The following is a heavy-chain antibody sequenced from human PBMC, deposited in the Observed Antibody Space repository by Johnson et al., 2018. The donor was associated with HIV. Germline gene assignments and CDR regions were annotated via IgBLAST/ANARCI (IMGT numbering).Heavy chain of an antibody. D-gene: IGHD6-19*01. J-gene: IGHJ3*02. CDR1: GFTFRNYA. Sequence: QVQLVESGGGVVQPGRSLKLSCAASGFTFRNYAMHWVRQAPGKGLEWVAILSYDGNNEYYADSVKGRFTISRDNSKNTLYLHMNSLRVEDTAVYYCARGRDFSSGLDGGAFDIWGQGTMVSVSS. CDR2: LSYDGNNE. V-gene: IGHV3-30*04. CDR3: ARGRDFSSGLDGGAFDI.